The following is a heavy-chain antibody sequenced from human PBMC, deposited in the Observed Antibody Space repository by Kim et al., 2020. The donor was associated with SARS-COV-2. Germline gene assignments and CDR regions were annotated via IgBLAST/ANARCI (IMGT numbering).Heavy chain of an antibody. CDR1: GFTFSTYD. CDR3: ARDAMVRGVIIPY. V-gene: IGHV3-23*01. Sequence: GGSLRLSCAASGFTFSTYDMSWVRQAPGKGPEWVSAISRSGANTYYADSVKGRFTVSRDNSQNTLFLQMNSLRAEDTAIYYCARDAMVRGVIIPYWGQGT. D-gene: IGHD3-10*01. J-gene: IGHJ4*02. CDR2: ISRSGANT.